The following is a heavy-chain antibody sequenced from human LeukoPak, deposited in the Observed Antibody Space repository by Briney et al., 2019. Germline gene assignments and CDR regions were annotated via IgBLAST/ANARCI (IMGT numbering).Heavy chain of an antibody. D-gene: IGHD3-22*01. Sequence: TSSETLSLTCTVSGGPISSYYWSWIRQPAGKGLEWIGRIYTSGSTNYNPSLKSRVTMSVDTSKNQFSLKLSSVTAADTAVYYCASLRYDSSGYFENYWGQGTLVTVSS. CDR2: IYTSGST. CDR3: ASLRYDSSGYFENY. J-gene: IGHJ4*02. CDR1: GGPISSYY. V-gene: IGHV4-4*07.